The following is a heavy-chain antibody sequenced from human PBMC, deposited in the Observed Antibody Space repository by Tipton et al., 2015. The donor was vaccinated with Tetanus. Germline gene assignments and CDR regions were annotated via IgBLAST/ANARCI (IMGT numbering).Heavy chain of an antibody. J-gene: IGHJ4*02. CDR3: VKEGAAAGWFDY. Sequence: QLVQSGPEVKKPGASVRVSCEASGHTFSDYFTHWVRQAPGQGLEWMGWISPKFGRTKYSHSFQARLTMTSDTSINTAYMELSSLTSDDTTMYFCVKEGAAAGWFDYWGQGALVTVSS. V-gene: IGHV1-2*02. CDR2: ISPKFGRT. CDR1: GHTFSDYF. D-gene: IGHD6-13*01.